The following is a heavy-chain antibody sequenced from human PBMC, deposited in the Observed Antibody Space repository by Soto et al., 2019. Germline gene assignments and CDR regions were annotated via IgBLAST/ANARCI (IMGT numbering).Heavy chain of an antibody. J-gene: IGHJ6*02. V-gene: IGHV1-3*01. CDR2: INAGNGNT. Sequence: ASVKVSCKASGYTFTSYAMHWVRQAPGQRLEWMGWINAGNGNTKYSQKFQGRVTITRDTSASTAYMELSSLRSEDTAVYYCASGQWLGGYYYGMDAWGQGTTVTVSS. CDR1: GYTFTSYA. D-gene: IGHD6-19*01. CDR3: ASGQWLGGYYYGMDA.